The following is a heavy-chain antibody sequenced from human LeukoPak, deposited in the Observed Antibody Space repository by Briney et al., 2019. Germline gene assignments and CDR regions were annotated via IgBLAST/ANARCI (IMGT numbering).Heavy chain of an antibody. V-gene: IGHV3-30*18. CDR1: GFTFSSYA. CDR2: ISNDGKNE. D-gene: IGHD2-2*01. Sequence: GGSLRLSCAASGFTFSSYAMSWVRQAPGKGLEWVAVISNDGKNEYYADSVRGRFTISGDISENTLYLQMNSLRAEDSAVYHCAKDGGCSKTNCLWANWFDPWGQGTLVTVSS. CDR3: AKDGGCSKTNCLWANWFDP. J-gene: IGHJ5*02.